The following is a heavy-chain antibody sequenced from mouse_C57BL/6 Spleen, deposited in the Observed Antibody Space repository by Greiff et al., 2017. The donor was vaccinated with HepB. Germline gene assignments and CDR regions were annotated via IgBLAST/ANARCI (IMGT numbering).Heavy chain of an antibody. D-gene: IGHD1-1*01. V-gene: IGHV1-22*01. J-gene: IGHJ2*01. Sequence: EVQLQQSGPELVKPGASVKMSCKASGYTFTDYNMHWVKQSHGKSLEWIGYINPNNGGTSYNQKFKGKATLTVNKSSSTAYMELRSLTSEDSAVYYCARELLQGYYFDYWGQGTTLTVSS. CDR2: INPNNGGT. CDR1: GYTFTDYN. CDR3: ARELLQGYYFDY.